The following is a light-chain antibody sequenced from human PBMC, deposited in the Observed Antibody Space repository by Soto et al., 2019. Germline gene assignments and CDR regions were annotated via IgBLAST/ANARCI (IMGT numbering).Light chain of an antibody. CDR2: DVS. CDR1: QSVVGK. V-gene: IGKV3-15*01. Sequence: EIVMTQSPATLSVSPGERATLSCRASQSVVGKLAWYQQKRGQSPRLLIYDVSTRATGIPTRFTGSGSGTEFTLTISSLQSEDFALYYCQQYNNWPPWTFGQGTKVEIK. CDR3: QQYNNWPPWT. J-gene: IGKJ1*01.